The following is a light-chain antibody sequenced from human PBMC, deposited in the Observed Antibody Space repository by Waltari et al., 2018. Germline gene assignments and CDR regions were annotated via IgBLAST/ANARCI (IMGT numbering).Light chain of an antibody. CDR1: QNLSSSY. CDR3: QQYGGSPRIFT. CDR2: GVS. Sequence: ESVLPQSPGTLPLSPGERATLSCKTSQNLSSSYLTWYQQKPGQAPRLVVYGVSTRATGIPDRFSGSRSGTDFTLTISRLEPEDFAVYYCQQYGGSPRIFTFGAGTKVEIK. V-gene: IGKV3-20*01. J-gene: IGKJ3*01.